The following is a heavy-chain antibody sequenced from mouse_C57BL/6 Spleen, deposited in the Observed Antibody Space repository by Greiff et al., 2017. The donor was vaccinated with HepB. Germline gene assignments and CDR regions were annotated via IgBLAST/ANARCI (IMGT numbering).Heavy chain of an antibody. J-gene: IGHJ2*01. CDR1: GYTFTSYW. D-gene: IGHD1-1*01. V-gene: IGHV1-50*01. CDR2: IDPSDSDT. Sequence: QVQLQQSGAELVKPGASVKLSCKASGYTFTSYWMQWVKQRPGQGLEWIGEIDPSDSDTNYNQKFKGKATLTVDTSSSTAYMQLSSLTSEDSAVYYYAITDATVVASDYWGQGTTLTVSS. CDR3: AITDATVVASDY.